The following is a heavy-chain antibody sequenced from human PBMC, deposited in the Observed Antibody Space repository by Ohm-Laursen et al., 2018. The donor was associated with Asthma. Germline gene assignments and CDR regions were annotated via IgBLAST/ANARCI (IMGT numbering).Heavy chain of an antibody. CDR3: ARGSQGLRWEPHTEYFQH. CDR1: GGTFSSYA. CDR2: IIPIFGTA. V-gene: IGHV1-69*13. Sequence: SVKVSCKASGGTFSSYAISWVRQAPGQGLEWMGGIIPIFGTANYAQKFQGRVTITADESTSTAYMELSSLRSEDTAVYYCARGSQGLRWEPHTEYFQHWGQGTLVTVSS. J-gene: IGHJ1*01. D-gene: IGHD1-26*01.